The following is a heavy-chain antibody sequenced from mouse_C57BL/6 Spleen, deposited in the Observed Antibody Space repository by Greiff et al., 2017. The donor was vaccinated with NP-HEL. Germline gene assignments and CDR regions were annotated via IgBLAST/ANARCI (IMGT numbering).Heavy chain of an antibody. V-gene: IGHV6-3*01. CDR2: IRLKSDNYAT. Sequence: EVKVEESGGGLVQPGGSMKLSCVASGFTFSNYWMNWVRQSPEKGLEWVAQIRLKSDNYATHYAESVKGRFTISRDDSKSSVYLQMNNLRAEDTGIYYCTRTGDAMDYWGQGTSVTVSS. CDR3: TRTGDAMDY. J-gene: IGHJ4*01. D-gene: IGHD4-1*01. CDR1: GFTFSNYW.